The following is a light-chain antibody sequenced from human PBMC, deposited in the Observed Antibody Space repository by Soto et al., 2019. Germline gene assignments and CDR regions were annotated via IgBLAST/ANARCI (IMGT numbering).Light chain of an antibody. CDR1: QSVSSR. J-gene: IGKJ1*01. CDR2: QTS. Sequence: EIVLTQSPGTLSLSPGERATLSCRASQSVSSRLAWYQQKPGQAPRLLIYQTSIRAAGIPARFSASGSGTDFTLTNSDVQPEDFALYYCHQRQSWPRTFGQGTKVDIK. V-gene: IGKV3-11*01. CDR3: HQRQSWPRT.